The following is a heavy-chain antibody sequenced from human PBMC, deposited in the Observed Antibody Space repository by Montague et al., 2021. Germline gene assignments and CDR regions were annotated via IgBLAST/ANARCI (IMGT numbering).Heavy chain of an antibody. V-gene: IGHV3-30-3*01. CDR1: GFTFSTFP. D-gene: IGHD3-22*01. CDR3: ARWSVYYDSSGYAA. J-gene: IGHJ5*02. CDR2: ISHDGSNK. Sequence: SLRLSCAASGFTFSTFPMHWVRQAPGKGLEWVALISHDGSNKYYADSVRGRFTVSRDNSKNTLYLQTSSLRADDTAVYYCARWSVYYDSSGYAAWGRGALVTVSS.